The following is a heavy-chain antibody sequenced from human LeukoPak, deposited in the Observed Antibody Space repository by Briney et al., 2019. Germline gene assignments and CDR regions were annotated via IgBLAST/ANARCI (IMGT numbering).Heavy chain of an antibody. V-gene: IGHV3-30*02. J-gene: IGHJ4*02. CDR2: IRYDGSDK. D-gene: IGHD4-17*01. Sequence: GGSLRLSCAASGFIFSRYGMHWGRQAPGKGLEWVAFIRYDGSDKYYADSVKGRFTISRDNSNDTLYLQMDSLRAEDTAVYYCAKDTTTVTSQGDYWGQGTLVTVSS. CDR1: GFIFSRYG. CDR3: AKDTTTVTSQGDY.